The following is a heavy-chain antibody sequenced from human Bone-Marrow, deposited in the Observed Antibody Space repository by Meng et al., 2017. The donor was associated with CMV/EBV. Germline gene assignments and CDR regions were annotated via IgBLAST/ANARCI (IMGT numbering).Heavy chain of an antibody. CDR2: INSDGSST. CDR3: ARVYCSGGSCSLDY. D-gene: IGHD2-15*01. Sequence: GESLKISCAASGFTFSSYWMHWVRQAPGKGLVWVSRINSDGSSTSYADSVKGRFTISRDNAKNTLYLQMNSLRAEDTAVYYCARVYCSGGSCSLDYWGQGTLVNVAS. J-gene: IGHJ4*02. CDR1: GFTFSSYW. V-gene: IGHV3-74*01.